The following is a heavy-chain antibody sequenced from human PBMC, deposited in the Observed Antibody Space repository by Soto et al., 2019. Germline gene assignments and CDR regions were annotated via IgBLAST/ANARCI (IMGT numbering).Heavy chain of an antibody. CDR2: ISAYNGNT. CDR1: GYYFTSYG. J-gene: IGHJ4*02. V-gene: IGHV1-18*01. Sequence: ASVKVSCKAGGYYFTSYGISWVRQAPGQGLEWMGWISAYNGNTNYAQKLQGRVTMTTDTSTSTAYMELRSLRSDDTAVYYCARDWEAAGPFDYWGQGTLVTVSS. CDR3: ARDWEAAGPFDY. D-gene: IGHD6-13*01.